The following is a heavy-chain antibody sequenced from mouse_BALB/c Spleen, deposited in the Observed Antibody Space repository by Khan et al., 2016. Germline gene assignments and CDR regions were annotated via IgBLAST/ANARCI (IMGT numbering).Heavy chain of an antibody. Sequence: EVELVESGGGLVKPGGSLKLSCAASGFTFSDYYMYWVRQTPEKRLEWVATISDGGSYTYYPDSVKGRFTISRDTAKNTLYLQMSSLKSEDTAMYYCAREGLRRGFAYWGQGTLVTVSA. CDR3: AREGLRRGFAY. CDR2: ISDGGSYT. D-gene: IGHD2-4*01. J-gene: IGHJ3*01. CDR1: GFTFSDYY. V-gene: IGHV5-4*02.